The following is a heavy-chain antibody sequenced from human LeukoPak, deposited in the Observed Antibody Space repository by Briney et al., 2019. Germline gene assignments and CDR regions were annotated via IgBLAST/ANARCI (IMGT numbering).Heavy chain of an antibody. D-gene: IGHD2-2*01. CDR2: ISGSGGST. CDR1: GLTFSNYV. V-gene: IGHV3-23*01. Sequence: PGGSLRLSCAASGLTFSNYVVSWVRQAPGKGLEWVSAISGSGGSTYYTDSVKGRFTISRDNSKNTVYLRMNSLRAEDTAVYYCARSRGFDPWGQGTLVTVSS. CDR3: ARSRGFDP. J-gene: IGHJ5*02.